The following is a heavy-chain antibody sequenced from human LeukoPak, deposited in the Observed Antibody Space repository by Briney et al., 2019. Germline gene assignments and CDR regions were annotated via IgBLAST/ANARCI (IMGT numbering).Heavy chain of an antibody. D-gene: IGHD6-19*01. Sequence: PGRSLRLSCAASGFTFSSYGMHWVRQAPGKGLEWVAVISYDGSNKYYADSVKGRFTISRDNYKNTLYLQMNSLRAEDTAVCYCAKDSDYYSSGWGEPNWFDPWGQGTLVTVSS. V-gene: IGHV3-30*18. CDR2: ISYDGSNK. CDR1: GFTFSSYG. J-gene: IGHJ5*02. CDR3: AKDSDYYSSGWGEPNWFDP.